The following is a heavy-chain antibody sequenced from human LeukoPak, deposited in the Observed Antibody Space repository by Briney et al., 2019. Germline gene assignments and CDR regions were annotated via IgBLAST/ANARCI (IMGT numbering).Heavy chain of an antibody. Sequence: PSETLSPTCTVSGGSINSDNYYWGWIRQPPGRGLEWIGNIYYNENTYSTPSLQSRLTISVDTSKNQFSLKLHSVTAADTAVYYCARHLTAKRWYFDYWGQGTLVTVSS. CDR3: ARHLTAKRWYFDY. D-gene: IGHD2-15*01. J-gene: IGHJ4*02. V-gene: IGHV4-39*01. CDR2: IYYNENT. CDR1: GGSINSDNYY.